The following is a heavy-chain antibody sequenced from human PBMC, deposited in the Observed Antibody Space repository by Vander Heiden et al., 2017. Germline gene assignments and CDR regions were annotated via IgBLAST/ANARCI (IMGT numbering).Heavy chain of an antibody. Sequence: VQLVESGGGVVQPGRSLRLSCAASGFSFSSYGIHWVRQAPGKGREWVAFISYDGSITYFADSVEGRFTISRDNSKNTLYLQMNSLKPEDTAVYYCAKDAVRDDGDFYFDYWGQGALVTVSS. V-gene: IGHV3-33*03. J-gene: IGHJ4*02. D-gene: IGHD4-17*01. CDR3: AKDAVRDDGDFYFDY. CDR1: GFSFSSYG. CDR2: ISYDGSIT.